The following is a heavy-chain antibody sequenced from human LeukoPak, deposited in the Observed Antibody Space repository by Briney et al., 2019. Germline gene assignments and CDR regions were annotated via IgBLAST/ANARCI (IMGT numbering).Heavy chain of an antibody. V-gene: IGHV3-9*01. Sequence: PGRSLRLSSAASGFTFEHYAMHWVRQAPGKGLEWVSGISWDSGNIGYADSVKGRFTISRDNAKNSLYLQMNSLRPEDTALYYCAKALYGSGSYHNYAFEYWGQGTLVTVSS. CDR1: GFTFEHYA. J-gene: IGHJ4*02. CDR2: ISWDSGNI. D-gene: IGHD3-10*01. CDR3: AKALYGSGSYHNYAFEY.